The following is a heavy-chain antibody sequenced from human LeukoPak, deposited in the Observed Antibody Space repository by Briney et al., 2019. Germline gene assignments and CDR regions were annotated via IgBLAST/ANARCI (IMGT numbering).Heavy chain of an antibody. CDR1: GFTFSSYA. V-gene: IGHV3-23*01. Sequence: PGGSLRLSCAASGFTFSSYAMSWVRQAPGKGLEWVSAISGSGGSTYYADSVKGRFTISRDNSKNTLYLQMNSLRAEDTAVYYCAKDSHYYDFWSGQIDYWGQGTLVTVSS. D-gene: IGHD3-3*01. CDR2: ISGSGGST. J-gene: IGHJ4*02. CDR3: AKDSHYYDFWSGQIDY.